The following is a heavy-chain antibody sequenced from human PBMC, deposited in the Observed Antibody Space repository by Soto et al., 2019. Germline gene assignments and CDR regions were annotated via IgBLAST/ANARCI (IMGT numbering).Heavy chain of an antibody. J-gene: IGHJ5*02. CDR1: GYTFTSYG. Sequence: QVQLVQSGAEVKKPGASVKVSCKASGYTFTSYGISWVRQAPGQGLDWMGWISAYNGNTNYAQKLQGRVTMTTDTSTSTAYMELRSLRSDDTAVYYCARDRLAARFANNWFDPWGQGTLVTVSS. CDR3: ARDRLAARFANNWFDP. V-gene: IGHV1-18*04. D-gene: IGHD6-6*01. CDR2: ISAYNGNT.